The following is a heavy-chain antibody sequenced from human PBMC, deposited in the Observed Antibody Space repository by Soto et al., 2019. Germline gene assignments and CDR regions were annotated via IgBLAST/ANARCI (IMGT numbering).Heavy chain of an antibody. CDR3: ARLGPIAAAGTDY. D-gene: IGHD6-13*01. CDR2: IYSGGST. V-gene: IGHV3-66*01. CDR1: EFTVSSHY. Sequence: EVQLVESGGGLVQPGGSLRLSCAASEFTVSSHYMSWVRQAPGKGLEWVSVIYSGGSTYYADSVKGRFTISRDNSKNTLYLQMNSRRAEDTAVYYCARLGPIAAAGTDYWGQGTLVTVSS. J-gene: IGHJ4*02.